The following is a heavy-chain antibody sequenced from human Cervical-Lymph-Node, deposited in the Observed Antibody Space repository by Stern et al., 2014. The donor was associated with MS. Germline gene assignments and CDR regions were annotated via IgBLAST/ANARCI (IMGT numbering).Heavy chain of an antibody. CDR3: AENMDV. Sequence: QVQLVDSGAEVKKPGASVTVSCKPSGYTFTDYYIHWLRQAPGQGPEWMGRISPKNGDTNYAPRFQGRVTMTRDTSISIVYLEVTRLRFDDTAVYYCAENMDVWGQGTTVTVSS. J-gene: IGHJ6*02. CDR2: ISPKNGDT. CDR1: GYTFTDYY. V-gene: IGHV1-2*02.